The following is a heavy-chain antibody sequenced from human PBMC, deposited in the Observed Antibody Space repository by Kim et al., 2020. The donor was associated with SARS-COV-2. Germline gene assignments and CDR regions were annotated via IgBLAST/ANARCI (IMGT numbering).Heavy chain of an antibody. CDR3: AKDPIPVRDGYYFDY. Sequence: GGSLILSCAASGFTFSSYGMHWVRQAPGKGLEWVAVISYDGSNKYYADSVKGRFTISRDNSKNTLYLQMNSLRAEDTAVYYCAKDPIPVRDGYYFDYWGQGTLVTVSS. CDR1: GFTFSSYG. D-gene: IGHD5-12*01. CDR2: ISYDGSNK. V-gene: IGHV3-30*18. J-gene: IGHJ4*02.